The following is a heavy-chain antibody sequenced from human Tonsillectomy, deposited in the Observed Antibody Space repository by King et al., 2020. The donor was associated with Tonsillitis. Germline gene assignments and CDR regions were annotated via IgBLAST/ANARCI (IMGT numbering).Heavy chain of an antibody. CDR1: GFTFSSYE. D-gene: IGHD3-16*01. J-gene: IGHJ3*02. V-gene: IGHV3-48*03. CDR3: ARDSLGLPSFLPI. CDR2: ISSSGSTL. Sequence: VQLVESGGGLVQPGGSLRLSCAASGFTFSSYEMNWVRQAPGKGLAGGSYISSSGSTLYSADSVKGRFTISRDNAKNSLYLQMNSLRAEDTAVYYCARDSLGLPSFLPIWGQGTMVTVSS.